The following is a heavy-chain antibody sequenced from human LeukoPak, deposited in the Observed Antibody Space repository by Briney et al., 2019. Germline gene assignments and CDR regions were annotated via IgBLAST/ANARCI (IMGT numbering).Heavy chain of an antibody. J-gene: IGHJ6*02. CDR1: GGSISSHC. CDR2: IYYSGST. CDR3: ARVLGDYYYGMDV. V-gene: IGHV4-59*11. Sequence: SETLSLTCTVSGGSISSHCWSWIRQPPGKGLEWIGYIYYSGSTNYNPSLKSRVTMSADTSKNQFSLKLSSVTAADTAVYYCARVLGDYYYGMDVWGQGTTVTVSS. D-gene: IGHD2/OR15-2a*01.